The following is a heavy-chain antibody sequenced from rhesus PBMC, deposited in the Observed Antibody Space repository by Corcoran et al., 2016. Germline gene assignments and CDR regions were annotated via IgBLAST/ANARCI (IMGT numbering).Heavy chain of an antibody. V-gene: IGHV4-76*01. D-gene: IGHD6-13*01. CDR2: IYGSSGST. J-gene: IGHJ4*01. CDR3: ARDRNRSIAAGLGFDD. CDR1: GYSISSGYD. Sequence: QVQLQESGPGVVKPSETLSLTCAVSGYSISSGYDWSWLRQPPGKGLEWIGYIYGSSGSTNYNPSLNNSVTISTDTSTNPFSLKLSSVPAADSAVYYCARDRNRSIAAGLGFDDWGQGVLVTVSS.